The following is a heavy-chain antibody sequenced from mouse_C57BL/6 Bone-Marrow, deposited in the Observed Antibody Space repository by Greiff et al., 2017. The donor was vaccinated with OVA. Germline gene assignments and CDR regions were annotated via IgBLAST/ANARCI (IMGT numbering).Heavy chain of an antibody. Sequence: EVQLQESEGGLVQPGSSMKLSCTASGFTFSDYYMAWVRQVPEKGLEWVANINYDGSSTYYLDSLKSRFIISRDNAKNILYLQMSSLKSEDTATYYCARDRGWFYFDYWGQGTTLTVSS. CDR3: ARDRGWFYFDY. CDR2: INYDGSST. CDR1: GFTFSDYY. D-gene: IGHD1-1*02. V-gene: IGHV5-16*01. J-gene: IGHJ2*01.